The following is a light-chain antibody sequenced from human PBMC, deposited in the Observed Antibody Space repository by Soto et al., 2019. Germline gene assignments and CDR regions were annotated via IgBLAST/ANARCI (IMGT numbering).Light chain of an antibody. CDR2: RNN. V-gene: IGLV1-47*01. CDR1: SSSIGSNY. CDR3: AAWDDSLSGSYV. Sequence: QPVLTQPPSASETPGQRVTISCSGSSSSIGSNYVYWYQQLPGTAPKLLIYRNNQRPSGVPDRFSGSKSGTSASLAISGLRSEDEADYYCAAWDDSLSGSYVFGTGTKVTVL. J-gene: IGLJ1*01.